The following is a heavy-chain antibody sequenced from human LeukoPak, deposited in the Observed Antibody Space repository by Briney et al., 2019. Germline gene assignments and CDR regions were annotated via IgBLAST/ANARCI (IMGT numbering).Heavy chain of an antibody. Sequence: SETLSLTCAVYGGSCNDYYCSWIRQPPGERLEWIGEIYPYGIFYYNSSLMSRVTISIDTSKCQFSLRLPSVTAADTAFYYCARGRDRSKAGDHWGQGSLVTVSS. V-gene: IGHV4-34*01. D-gene: IGHD5-24*01. CDR2: IYPYGIF. J-gene: IGHJ4*02. CDR1: GGSCNDYY. CDR3: ARGRDRSKAGDH.